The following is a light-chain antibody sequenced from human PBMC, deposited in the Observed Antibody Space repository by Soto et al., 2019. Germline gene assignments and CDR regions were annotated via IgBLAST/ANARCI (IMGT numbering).Light chain of an antibody. CDR1: TSKIGSNT. CDR3: RAWDDTLNGWV. CDR2: SNN. V-gene: IGLV1-44*01. Sequence: QSVLTQPPSASGTPGQRVTISCSGGTSKIGSNTINWYKHLPGMAPKLLIYSNNQRPSGVPDRFSGSKSGTSASLAISRLQSEDEADFYCRAWDDTLNGWVFGGGTKLTVL. J-gene: IGLJ3*02.